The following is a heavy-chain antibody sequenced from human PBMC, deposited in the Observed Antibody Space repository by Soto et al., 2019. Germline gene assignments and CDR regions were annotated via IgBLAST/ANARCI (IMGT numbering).Heavy chain of an antibody. CDR2: IIPIFGTA. D-gene: IGHD3-22*01. Sequence: SVKVSCKASGGTFSSYAISWVRQAPGQGLEWMGGIIPIFGTANYAQKFQGRVTITADESTSTAYMELSSLRSEDTALYYCARGGADYYDSSGYTAFDYWGRGTLVTVSS. CDR3: ARGGADYYDSSGYTAFDY. J-gene: IGHJ4*02. V-gene: IGHV1-69*13. CDR1: GGTFSSYA.